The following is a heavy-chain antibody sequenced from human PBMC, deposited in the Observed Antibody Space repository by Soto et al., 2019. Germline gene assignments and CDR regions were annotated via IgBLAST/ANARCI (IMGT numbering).Heavy chain of an antibody. CDR2: VSSSGSST. Sequence: EVQLLESGGGLVQPGGSLRLSCAASGFAFSAYAMSWVRQAPGKGLEWVSAVSSSGSSTSYAVSVKGRFPISRDNSKNTLYLKMNSLRAADTAVSFCAKNRGGWFGELGFWGQGTVVTVSS. CDR1: GFAFSAYA. CDR3: AKNRGGWFGELGF. J-gene: IGHJ4*02. V-gene: IGHV3-23*01. D-gene: IGHD3-10*01.